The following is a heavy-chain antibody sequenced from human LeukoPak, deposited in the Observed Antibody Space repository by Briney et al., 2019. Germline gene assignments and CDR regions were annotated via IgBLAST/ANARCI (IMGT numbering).Heavy chain of an antibody. D-gene: IGHD3-9*01. Sequence: SETLSLTCTVSGGSISSSYSYWGWIRQPPGKGLEWIGNIYYSGSTYYNPSLKSRVTISVDTSKNQFSLKLSSVTAADTAVYYCARHNYDILTGYQYYFDYWGQGTLVTVSS. CDR1: GGSISSSYSY. J-gene: IGHJ4*02. CDR3: ARHNYDILTGYQYYFDY. V-gene: IGHV4-39*01. CDR2: IYYSGST.